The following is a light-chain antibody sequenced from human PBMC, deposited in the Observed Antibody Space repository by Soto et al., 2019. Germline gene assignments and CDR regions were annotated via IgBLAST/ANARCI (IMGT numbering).Light chain of an antibody. J-gene: IGLJ2*01. CDR3: TSYAGSYADVV. CDR1: SSDFGGTNY. Sequence: QSALTQPPSASGSPGQSVTISCTGASSDFGGTNYVSWYQQHPGKAPKLMIFEVTKRPSGVPDRFSGSKSGNTASLTVSGLPAEDEADYYCTSYAGSYADVVFGGGTKVTVL. V-gene: IGLV2-8*01. CDR2: EVT.